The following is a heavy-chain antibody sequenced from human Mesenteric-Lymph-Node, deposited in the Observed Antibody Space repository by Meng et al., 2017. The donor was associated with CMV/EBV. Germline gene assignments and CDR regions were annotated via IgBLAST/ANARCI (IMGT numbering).Heavy chain of an antibody. J-gene: IGHJ6*02. CDR1: GGSIASGDYY. CDR3: ARDHYDILTGHWGGMDV. D-gene: IGHD3-9*01. V-gene: IGHV4-30-4*02. Sequence: SETLSLTCTVSGGSIASGDYYWSWIRQPPGKGMECIGYIYYSGSTYYNPSLKSRVTISLDTSKNQFSLKLSSVTAADTGVYYCARDHYDILTGHWGGMDVWGQGTTVTVSS. CDR2: IYYSGST.